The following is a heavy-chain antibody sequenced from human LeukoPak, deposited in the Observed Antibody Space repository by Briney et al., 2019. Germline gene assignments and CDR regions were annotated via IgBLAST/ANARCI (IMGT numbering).Heavy chain of an antibody. CDR3: VKDLTGTWSFDY. V-gene: IGHV3-64D*06. CDR2: IGPNGAST. D-gene: IGHD3-9*01. J-gene: IGHJ4*02. CDR1: GLTFSSSW. Sequence: GGSLRLSCAVSGLTFSSSWMDWVRQAPGKGLEYVSSIGPNGASTLYADSVKGRFTISRDNSKNALYLQLTSLRLEDTALYYCVKDLTGTWSFDYWGQGTLVTVSS.